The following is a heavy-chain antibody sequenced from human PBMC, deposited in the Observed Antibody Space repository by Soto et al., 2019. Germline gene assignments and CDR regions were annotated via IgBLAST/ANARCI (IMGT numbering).Heavy chain of an antibody. D-gene: IGHD3-3*01. CDR3: AKAAYYDFPRHSDY. Sequence: LRLSCAASGFTFSSYAMSWVRQAPGKGLEWVSAISGSGGSTYYADSVKGRFTISRDNSKNTLYLQMNSLRAEDTVVYYCAKAAYYDFPRHSDYWGQGTLVTVSS. CDR1: GFTFSSYA. J-gene: IGHJ4*02. V-gene: IGHV3-23*01. CDR2: ISGSGGST.